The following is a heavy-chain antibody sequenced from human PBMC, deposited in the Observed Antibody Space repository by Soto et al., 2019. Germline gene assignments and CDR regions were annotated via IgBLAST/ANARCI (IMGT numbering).Heavy chain of an antibody. V-gene: IGHV3-21*04. CDR2: ISSSSSYI. D-gene: IGHD6-13*01. CDR3: ARGGLQLEQQLGYYYGMDV. Sequence: PGGSLRLSCAASGFTFSSYSMNWVRQAPGKGLEWVSSISSSSSYIYYADSVKGRFTISRDNAKNSLYLQMNSLRAEDTAVYYCARGGLQLEQQLGYYYGMDVWGQGTTVTVSS. J-gene: IGHJ6*02. CDR1: GFTFSSYS.